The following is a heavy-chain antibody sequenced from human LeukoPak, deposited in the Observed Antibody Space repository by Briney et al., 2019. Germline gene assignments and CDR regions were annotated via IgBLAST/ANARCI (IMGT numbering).Heavy chain of an antibody. J-gene: IGHJ4*02. CDR1: GFTFSNAW. CDR2: RKTKTDGGQT. D-gene: IGHD3-10*01. Sequence: PGGSLRLSCAASGFTFSNAWVSWVRQAPNKGLEWVGRRKTKTDGGQTDHAATVNGRFTISRDDSKDTLYLQMNSLKSEDTAVYYCTTDYGSGSYHYFNYWGQGTLVTVSS. CDR3: TTDYGSGSYHYFNY. V-gene: IGHV3-15*01.